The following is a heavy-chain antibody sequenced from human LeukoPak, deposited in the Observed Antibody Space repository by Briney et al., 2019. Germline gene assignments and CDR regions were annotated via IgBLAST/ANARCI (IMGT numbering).Heavy chain of an antibody. Sequence: SETLSLTCTVSGYSISSGYYWGWIRQPPGKGLEWIGSIYHSGSTYYNPSLKSRVTISVDTSKNQFSLKLSSVTAADTAVYYCARGGGFDYDSSGYWFDPWGQGTLVTVSS. V-gene: IGHV4-38-2*02. J-gene: IGHJ5*02. CDR1: GYSISSGYY. D-gene: IGHD3-22*01. CDR2: IYHSGST. CDR3: ARGGGFDYDSSGYWFDP.